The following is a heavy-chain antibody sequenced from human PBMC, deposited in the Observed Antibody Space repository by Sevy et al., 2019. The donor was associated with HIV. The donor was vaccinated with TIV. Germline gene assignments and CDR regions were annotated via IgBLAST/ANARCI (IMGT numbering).Heavy chain of an antibody. D-gene: IGHD1-26*01. CDR3: ARDIVGVTLERALDF. Sequence: SETLSLTCTVSGGSISSYYWSWIRQPPGKGLEWIGYIYYSGSATYNPSLQSRVIISLDTSKNQCSLKLSSVTAAETAIYYCARDIVGVTLERALDFWGQGTMVTVSS. CDR1: GGSISSYY. V-gene: IGHV4-59*01. CDR2: IYYSGSA. J-gene: IGHJ3*01.